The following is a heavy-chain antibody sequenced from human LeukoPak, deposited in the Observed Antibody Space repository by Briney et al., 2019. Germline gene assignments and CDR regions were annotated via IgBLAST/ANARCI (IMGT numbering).Heavy chain of an antibody. CDR1: GFTFSSYA. CDR3: AKGPLIEVAGTTWDY. Sequence: GRSLRLSCAASGFTFSSYAMHWVRQAPGKGLEWVAVLSYDGSNKYYADSVKGRFTISRENSKNTLYLQMNSLRAEDTAVYYCAKGPLIEVAGTTWDYWGQGTLVTVSS. J-gene: IGHJ4*02. V-gene: IGHV3-30-3*01. D-gene: IGHD6-19*01. CDR2: LSYDGSNK.